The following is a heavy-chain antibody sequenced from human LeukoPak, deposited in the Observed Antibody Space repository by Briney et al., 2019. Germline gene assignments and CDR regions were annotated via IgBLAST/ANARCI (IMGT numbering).Heavy chain of an antibody. V-gene: IGHV3-21*01. CDR2: ISSSSSYI. D-gene: IGHD1-1*01. J-gene: IGHJ6*03. CDR3: ARDRGGTPYYYYMDV. Sequence: GGSLRLSCAASGFTFSSYSMNWVRQAPGKGLEWVSSISSSSSYIYYADSVKGRFTISRDNAKNSLYLQMNSLRAEDTAVYYCARDRGGTPYYYYMDVWGKGTTVTISS. CDR1: GFTFSSYS.